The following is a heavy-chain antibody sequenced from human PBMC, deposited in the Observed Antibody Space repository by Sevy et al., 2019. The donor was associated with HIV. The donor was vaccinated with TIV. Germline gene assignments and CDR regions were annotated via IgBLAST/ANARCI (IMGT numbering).Heavy chain of an antibody. Sequence: GGSLRLSCAASGFTFDDYAMHWVRQAPGKGLEWVSGISWNSGSIGYAHSVKGRFTISTDNAKNSLYLQMNSVRAEDTALYYCAKDNYYDSSGYYGTFDYWGQGTLVTVSS. J-gene: IGHJ4*02. V-gene: IGHV3-9*01. CDR3: AKDNYYDSSGYYGTFDY. CDR2: ISWNSGSI. D-gene: IGHD3-22*01. CDR1: GFTFDDYA.